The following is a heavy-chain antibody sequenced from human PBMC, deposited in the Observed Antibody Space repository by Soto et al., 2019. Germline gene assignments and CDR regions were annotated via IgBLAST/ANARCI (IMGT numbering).Heavy chain of an antibody. CDR3: ARDGHKRLDF. V-gene: IGHV3-74*01. Sequence: GGSLRLSCVASGFTFNTYILHWVRQAPGKGPVWVSRIDSDGSTTHYADSVKGRFTISRDNARNTLYLQMNSLRVEDTALYYCARDGHKRLDFWGQGTLVTVSS. J-gene: IGHJ4*02. D-gene: IGHD2-21*01. CDR2: IDSDGSTT. CDR1: GFTFNTYI.